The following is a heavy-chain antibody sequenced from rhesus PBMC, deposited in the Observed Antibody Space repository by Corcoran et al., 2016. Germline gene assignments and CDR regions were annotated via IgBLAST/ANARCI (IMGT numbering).Heavy chain of an antibody. CDR3: ARSLNYVHDY. Sequence: QVQLQESGPGLVKPSETLSLTCAVSGYSISSNYWNWIRHPRGKGLEWIGSIYGSGGDNYVSPSLKSRVTLSVDTSKNQFALKLSSVTAADTAVDYYARSLNYVHDYWGQGVLVTVSS. CDR1: GYSISSNY. D-gene: IGHD1-26*01. V-gene: IGHV4S14*01. CDR2: IYGSGGDN. J-gene: IGHJ4*01.